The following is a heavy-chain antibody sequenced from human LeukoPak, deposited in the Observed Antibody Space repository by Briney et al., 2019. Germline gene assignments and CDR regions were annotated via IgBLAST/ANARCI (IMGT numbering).Heavy chain of an antibody. V-gene: IGHV4-31*03. Sequence: SETLSLTCTVSGGSISSGGYYWSWIRQHPGKGLEWIGYIYYRGSTYYNPSLKSRVTISVDTSKNQFSLKLSSVTAADTAVYYCAREQIAAAGAMYNWFDPWGQGTLVTVSS. CDR1: GGSISSGGYY. J-gene: IGHJ5*02. CDR3: AREQIAAAGAMYNWFDP. CDR2: IYYRGST. D-gene: IGHD6-13*01.